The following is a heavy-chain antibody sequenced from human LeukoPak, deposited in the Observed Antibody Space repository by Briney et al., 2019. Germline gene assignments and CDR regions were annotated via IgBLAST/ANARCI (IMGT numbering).Heavy chain of an antibody. CDR2: IYPGDSDT. Sequence: GESLKISCKGSGYNVISYWIGWVRQLPGKGLEWMGIIYPGDSDTRYSPSFQGQVTISADKSISTAYLQWSSLKASDTAMYYCARTVEYSSWYFDYWGQGTLVTVSS. CDR1: GYNVISYW. D-gene: IGHD6-6*01. V-gene: IGHV5-51*03. J-gene: IGHJ4*02. CDR3: ARTVEYSSWYFDY.